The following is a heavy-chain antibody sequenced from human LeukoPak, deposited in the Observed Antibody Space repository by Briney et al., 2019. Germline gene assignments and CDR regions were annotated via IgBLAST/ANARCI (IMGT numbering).Heavy chain of an antibody. J-gene: IGHJ4*02. V-gene: IGHV3-7*05. CDR3: ARGRIEVAGYFDS. CDR1: GFTFSRYW. Sequence: PGGSLRLSCAASGFTFSRYWMTWVRQAPGKGLEWVANIKQDGTEKYYMDSVKGRFTISRDNSKNTLYLQMNSLRAEDTAVYYCARGRIEVAGYFDSWGQGTLVTVSS. D-gene: IGHD6-19*01. CDR2: IKQDGTEK.